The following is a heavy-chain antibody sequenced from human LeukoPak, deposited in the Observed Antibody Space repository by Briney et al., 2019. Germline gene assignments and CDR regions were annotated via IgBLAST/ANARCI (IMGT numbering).Heavy chain of an antibody. J-gene: IGHJ4*02. Sequence: TETLSLICTVSGGSISSYYWSWIRQPPGKGLEWIGYIYYSGSTNYNPSLKSRVTISVDTSKSQFSLKLSSVTAADTAVYYCARGSITIFGVVIDGYFDYWGQGTLVTVSS. CDR2: IYYSGST. CDR1: GGSISSYY. CDR3: ARGSITIFGVVIDGYFDY. D-gene: IGHD3-3*01. V-gene: IGHV4-59*01.